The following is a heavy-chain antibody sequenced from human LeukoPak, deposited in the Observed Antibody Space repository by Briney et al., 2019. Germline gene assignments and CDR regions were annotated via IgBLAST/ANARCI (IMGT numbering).Heavy chain of an antibody. Sequence: GGSLRLSCGASGFTFSSYAMSWVRQAPGKGLEWVSVISGSGGSTYYADSVKGRFTISRDNSKNTLYLQMNSLRAEDTAVYYCASDVYSSGWLDYWGQGTLVTVSS. V-gene: IGHV3-23*01. D-gene: IGHD6-19*01. CDR1: GFTFSSYA. CDR2: ISGSGGST. J-gene: IGHJ4*02. CDR3: ASDVYSSGWLDY.